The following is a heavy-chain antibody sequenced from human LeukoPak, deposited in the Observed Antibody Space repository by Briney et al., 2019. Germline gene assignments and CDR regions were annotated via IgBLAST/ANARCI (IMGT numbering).Heavy chain of an antibody. CDR3: ASGVSAAGNDY. V-gene: IGHV3-74*01. Sequence: GGSLSLSCVASGFTFNTYWMHWVRHAPGKGLVWVSRITGDGSSTNYADSVKGRFTISRDNAKNTLYLQMNSLRAEDTAIYYCASGVSAAGNDYWGQGTLVTVSS. D-gene: IGHD6-13*01. J-gene: IGHJ4*02. CDR2: ITGDGSST. CDR1: GFTFNTYW.